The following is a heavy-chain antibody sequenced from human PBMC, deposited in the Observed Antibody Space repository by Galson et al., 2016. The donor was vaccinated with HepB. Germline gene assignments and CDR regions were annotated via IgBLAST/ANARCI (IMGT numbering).Heavy chain of an antibody. CDR1: GYIFT. D-gene: IGHD2/OR15-2a*01. CDR2: INPSSGGT. Sequence: VKVSCKASGYIFTMHWVRQAPGQGLEWMGIINPSSGGTNYAQRFQGRVTMTPDTSTNIVYMELNSLKSEDTAVYYCARPSHLSDSAFDIWGQGTMVTVSS. V-gene: IGHV1-46*01. CDR3: ARPSHLSDSAFDI. J-gene: IGHJ3*02.